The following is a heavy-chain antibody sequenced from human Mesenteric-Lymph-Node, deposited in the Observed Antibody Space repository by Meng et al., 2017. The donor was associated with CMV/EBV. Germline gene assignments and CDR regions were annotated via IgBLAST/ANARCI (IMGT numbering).Heavy chain of an antibody. D-gene: IGHD4-23*01. Sequence: VQLKAAGAGLLKPSDTLSLTCVVYGGSFSGYYWSWIRQPPGKGLEWIGEINHSGSTNYNPSLKSRVTISVDTSKNQFSLKLSSVTAADTAVYYCARHQRWLKSEGGFNYWGQGTLVTVSS. J-gene: IGHJ4*02. V-gene: IGHV4-34*01. CDR3: ARHQRWLKSEGGFNY. CDR2: INHSGST. CDR1: GGSFSGYY.